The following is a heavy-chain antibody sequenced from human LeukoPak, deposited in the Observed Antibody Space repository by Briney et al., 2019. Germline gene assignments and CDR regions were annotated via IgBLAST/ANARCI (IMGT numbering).Heavy chain of an antibody. CDR2: INPNSGGT. J-gene: IGHJ4*02. CDR3: ARDCLAQPRSGADLIDY. CDR1: GYTFTIYG. Sequence: ASVKVSCKASGYTFTIYGISWVRQAPGQGLEWMGWINPNSGGTNYAQKFQGRVTMTRDTSISTAYMELSRLRSDDTAVYYCARDCLAQPRSGADLIDYWGQGTLVTVSS. D-gene: IGHD3-10*01. V-gene: IGHV1-2*02.